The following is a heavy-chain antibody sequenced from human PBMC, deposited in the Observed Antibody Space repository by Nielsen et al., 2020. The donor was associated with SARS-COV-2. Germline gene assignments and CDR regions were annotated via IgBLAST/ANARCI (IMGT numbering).Heavy chain of an antibody. CDR1: GYTFTGYY. CDR3: ARELLWFGEAWVKNYYYMDV. J-gene: IGHJ6*03. V-gene: IGHV1-2*06. D-gene: IGHD3-10*01. CDR2: INPNSGGT. Sequence: ASVKVSCKASGYTFTGYYMHWVRQAPGQGLEWMGRINPNSGGTNYAQKFQGRVTMTRDTSISTAYMELSRLRSDDTAVYYCARELLWFGEAWVKNYYYMDVWGKGTTVTVSS.